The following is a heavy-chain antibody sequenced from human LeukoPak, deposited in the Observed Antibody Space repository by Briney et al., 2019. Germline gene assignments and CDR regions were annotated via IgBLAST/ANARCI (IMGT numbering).Heavy chain of an antibody. CDR3: AKDKGYSSGWPFDY. CDR2: ISSSSSTI. V-gene: IGHV3-48*01. Sequence: GGSLRLSCAASGFTFSTYSMDWVRQAPGKGLEWVSYISSSSSTIYYADSVKGRFTISRDNAKNPLYLQMDSLRAEDTAVYYCAKDKGYSSGWPFDYWGQGTLVTVSS. J-gene: IGHJ4*02. D-gene: IGHD6-19*01. CDR1: GFTFSTYS.